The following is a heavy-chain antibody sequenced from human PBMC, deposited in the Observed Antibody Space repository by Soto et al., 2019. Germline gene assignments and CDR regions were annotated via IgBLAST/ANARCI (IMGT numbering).Heavy chain of an antibody. J-gene: IGHJ6*02. Sequence: GGSLRLSCAASGFTFSSYAMSWVRQAPGKGLEWVSAISGSGGSTYYAGSVKGRFTISRDNSKNTLYLQMNSLRADDTAVYYCPKVLEPLNYPYYGIDVWGQGTTVTVSS. V-gene: IGHV3-23*01. CDR3: PKVLEPLNYPYYGIDV. CDR2: ISGSGGST. CDR1: GFTFSSYA. D-gene: IGHD4-4*01.